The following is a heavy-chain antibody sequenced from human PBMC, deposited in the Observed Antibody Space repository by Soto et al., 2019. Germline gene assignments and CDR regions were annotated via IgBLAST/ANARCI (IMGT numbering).Heavy chain of an antibody. Sequence: ASVKVSCKASGYTFTSYYMHWVRQAPGQGLEWMGIINPSGGSTSYAQKFQGRVTMTRDTSTSTVYMELSSLRSEDTAVYYCARDLSRGKPTVAFDIWGHGTMVTVSS. CDR2: INPSGGST. V-gene: IGHV1-46*01. D-gene: IGHD2-15*01. CDR3: ARDLSRGKPTVAFDI. J-gene: IGHJ3*02. CDR1: GYTFTSYY.